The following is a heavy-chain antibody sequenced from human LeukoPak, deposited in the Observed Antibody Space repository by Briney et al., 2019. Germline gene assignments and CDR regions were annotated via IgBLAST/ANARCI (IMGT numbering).Heavy chain of an antibody. CDR1: GYTFTSYD. CDR2: MNPNSGNT. D-gene: IGHD3-3*01. V-gene: IGHV1-8*01. Sequence: ASVKVSCKASGYTFTSYDINWVRQATGQGLEWMGWMNPNSGNTGYAQKFQGRATMTRNTSISTAYMELSSLRSEDTAVYYCARGKLITIFGVVITSNWFDPWGQGTLVTVPS. CDR3: ARGKLITIFGVVITSNWFDP. J-gene: IGHJ5*02.